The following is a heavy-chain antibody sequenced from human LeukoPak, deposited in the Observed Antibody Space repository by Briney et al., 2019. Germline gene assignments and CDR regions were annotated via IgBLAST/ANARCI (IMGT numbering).Heavy chain of an antibody. J-gene: IGHJ3*02. CDR2: ISWKGGSI. D-gene: IGHD2-2*01. CDR1: GFTFDDYA. V-gene: IGHV3-9*01. CDR3: AKGIVVVPAAIDDAFDI. Sequence: GGSLRLSCAASGFTFDDYAMHWVRQAPGKGLEWVSVISWKGGSIGYADSVNGRFTISRDKAKNSLYLQMNSMRAEDTALYYCAKGIVVVPAAIDDAFDIWRQGTMVTVSS.